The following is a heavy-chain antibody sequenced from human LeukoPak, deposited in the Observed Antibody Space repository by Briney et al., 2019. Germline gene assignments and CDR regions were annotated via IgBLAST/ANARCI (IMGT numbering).Heavy chain of an antibody. CDR2: ISSSSSTI. Sequence: GGSLRLSCAASGFTFRSYSMNWVRQAPGKGLEWVSYISSSSSTIYYADSVKGRFTISRDNAKNSLYLQMNSLRAEDTAVYYCAREGGSGWLPYFDYWGQGTLVTVSS. V-gene: IGHV3-48*01. CDR1: GFTFRSYS. D-gene: IGHD6-19*01. CDR3: AREGGSGWLPYFDY. J-gene: IGHJ4*02.